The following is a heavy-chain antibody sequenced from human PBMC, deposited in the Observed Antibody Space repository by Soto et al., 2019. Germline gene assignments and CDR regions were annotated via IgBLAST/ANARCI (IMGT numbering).Heavy chain of an antibody. V-gene: IGHV4-31*03. CDR2: IYYSGST. J-gene: IGHJ4*02. D-gene: IGHD2-2*01. CDR1: GGSISSGGYY. Sequence: QVQLQESGPGLVKPSQTLSLTCTVSGGSISSGGYYWSWIRQHPGKGLEWIGYIYYSGSTYYNPSLTSRVPISVDTAKNQFSLKLNSVTAADTAVYYCARSSTSANYFDYWGQGTLVTVSS. CDR3: ARSSTSANYFDY.